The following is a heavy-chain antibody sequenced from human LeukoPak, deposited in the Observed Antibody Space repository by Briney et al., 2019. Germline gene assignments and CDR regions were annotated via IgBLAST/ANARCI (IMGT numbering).Heavy chain of an antibody. CDR2: INSDGSST. CDR1: GFTFSSYW. J-gene: IGHJ4*02. D-gene: IGHD3-22*01. Sequence: GGSLRLSCAASGFTFSSYWMHWVRQAPAKGLVWVPRINSDGSSTSYADSVKGRFTISRDNAKNTLYLQMNSLRAEDTAVYYCARDLTPYYYDSSGSYDYWGQGTLVTVSS. CDR3: ARDLTPYYYDSSGSYDY. V-gene: IGHV3-74*01.